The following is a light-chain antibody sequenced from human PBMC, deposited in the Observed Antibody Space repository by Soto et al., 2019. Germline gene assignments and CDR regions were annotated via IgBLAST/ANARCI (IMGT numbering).Light chain of an antibody. CDR2: EVI. V-gene: IGLV2-14*01. CDR1: SSDIGGYNY. J-gene: IGLJ3*02. CDR3: SAYTSLTAPV. Sequence: QSALTQPASVSGSPGQSITISCTGTSSDIGGYNYVSWYQQHPGKAPKLMVYEVINRPSGVSNRFSGSKSGSTASLTISGLQAEDEADFYCSAYTSLTAPVFGGGTKLTVL.